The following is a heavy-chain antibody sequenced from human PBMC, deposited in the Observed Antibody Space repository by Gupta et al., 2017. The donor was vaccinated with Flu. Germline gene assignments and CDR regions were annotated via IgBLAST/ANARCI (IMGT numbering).Heavy chain of an antibody. J-gene: IGHJ4*02. CDR2: INHSGST. Sequence: QVQLQQWGAGLLKPSETLSLTCAVYGGSFSGYYWSWIRQPPGKGLEWIGEINHSGSTNYNPSLKSRVTISVDTSKNQFSLKLSSVTAADTAVYYCARGLHPGSSSSPYWGQGTLVTGSS. D-gene: IGHD6-6*01. V-gene: IGHV4-34*01. CDR1: GGSFSGYY. CDR3: ARGLHPGSSSSPY.